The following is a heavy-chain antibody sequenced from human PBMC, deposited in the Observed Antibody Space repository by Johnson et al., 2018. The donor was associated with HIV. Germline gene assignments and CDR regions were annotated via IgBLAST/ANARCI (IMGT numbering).Heavy chain of an antibody. CDR2: IGTAGDT. CDR3: ARDQVDRGGAFDI. J-gene: IGHJ3*02. V-gene: IGHV3-13*01. Sequence: VQLVESGGGLVQPGGSLRLSCAASGFTFSSYDMHWVRQATGNGLEWVSAIGTAGDTYYVGSGEGRFTISRDNAKNSLYLQMNSLRAEDTAVYYCARDQVDRGGAFDIWGQGTMVTVAS. D-gene: IGHD5-12*01. CDR1: GFTFSSYD.